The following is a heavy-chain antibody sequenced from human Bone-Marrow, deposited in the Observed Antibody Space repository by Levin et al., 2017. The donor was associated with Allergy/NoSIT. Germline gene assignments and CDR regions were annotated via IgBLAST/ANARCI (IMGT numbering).Heavy chain of an antibody. CDR3: TTRSH. CDR2: IKGKTDGGTT. V-gene: IGHV3-15*01. Sequence: GGSLRLSCVASGFTFGNAWMNWVRQAPGKGLQWVGRIKGKTDGGTTDYSAPVKGRFTISRDDSKKTLYLQMNSLKTEDTAIYYCTTRSHWGQGTLVTVFS. CDR1: GFTFGNAW. J-gene: IGHJ4*02.